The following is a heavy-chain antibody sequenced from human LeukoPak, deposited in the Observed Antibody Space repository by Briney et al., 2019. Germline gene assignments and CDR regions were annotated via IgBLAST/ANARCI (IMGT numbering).Heavy chain of an antibody. V-gene: IGHV1-18*01. Sequence: GASVKVSCKASGYTFTSYGISWVRQAPGQGLEWMGWISAYNGNTNYAQKLQGRVTMTTDTSTSTAYMELRSLRSDDTAVYYCARRFWSGHYYYYYYMDVWGKGTTVTVSS. CDR1: GYTFTSYG. CDR3: ARRFWSGHYYYYYYMDV. D-gene: IGHD2-8*02. CDR2: ISAYNGNT. J-gene: IGHJ6*03.